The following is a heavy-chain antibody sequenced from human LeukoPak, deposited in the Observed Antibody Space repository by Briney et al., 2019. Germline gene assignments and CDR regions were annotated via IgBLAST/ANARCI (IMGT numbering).Heavy chain of an antibody. V-gene: IGHV1-69*04. D-gene: IGHD3-3*01. CDR3: ARDTSLFLEWLYFDS. J-gene: IGHJ4*02. CDR2: IIPMLRIT. CDR1: GDTFNSSS. Sequence: SVKVSCKASGDTFNSSSINWVRQAPGQGLEWMGRIIPMLRITNYAEKFQGRVTITADKSTSTVYMELSSLSSEDTAVYYCARDTSLFLEWLYFDSWGQGSLVTVSS.